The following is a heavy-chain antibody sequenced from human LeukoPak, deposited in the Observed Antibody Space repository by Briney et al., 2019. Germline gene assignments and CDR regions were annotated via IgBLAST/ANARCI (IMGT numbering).Heavy chain of an antibody. CDR1: GGSISSYY. D-gene: IGHD1-26*01. CDR2: IYYSGST. CDR3: ARGLRERGAFDY. V-gene: IGHV4-59*01. Sequence: TAETLSLTCIVSGGSISSYYWSWIRQPPGKGLEWIGSIYYSGSTNYNPSPKSRVTISVDTSKNQFPLQLSSGTAADTAVYYCARGLRERGAFDYWGQGTLVTVSS. J-gene: IGHJ4*02.